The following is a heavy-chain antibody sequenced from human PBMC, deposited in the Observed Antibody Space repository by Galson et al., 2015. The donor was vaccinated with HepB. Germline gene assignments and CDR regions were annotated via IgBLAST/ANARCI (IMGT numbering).Heavy chain of an antibody. D-gene: IGHD6-19*01. CDR3: TRSQNVAVPGAHFDY. CDR2: INPTGGST. CDR1: GYTFTTYY. V-gene: IGHV1-46*03. J-gene: IGHJ4*02. Sequence: SVKVSCKASGYTFTTYYIHWVRQAPGQGLEWMGIINPTGGSTTYAQKFQDRVTMTGDTSTGTVYMEVSSLRSEDTAVYYCTRSQNVAVPGAHFDYWGQGTLVTVSS.